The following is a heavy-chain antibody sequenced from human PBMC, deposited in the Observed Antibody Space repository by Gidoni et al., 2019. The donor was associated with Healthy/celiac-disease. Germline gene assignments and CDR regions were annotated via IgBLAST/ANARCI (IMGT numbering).Heavy chain of an antibody. Sequence: QLQLHESAPGPVKPSETLSLTCPVPGGSLSSSSYYWGGIRQPPGKGREWIGSIYYSGGTYYNPSLKSRVTISVDTSKNQFSLKLSLVSAADTAVYYCARLGGGSNRSAFDIWGQGTMVTVSS. D-gene: IGHD1-26*01. CDR1: GGSLSSSSYY. V-gene: IGHV4-39*01. J-gene: IGHJ3*02. CDR3: ARLGGGSNRSAFDI. CDR2: IYYSGGT.